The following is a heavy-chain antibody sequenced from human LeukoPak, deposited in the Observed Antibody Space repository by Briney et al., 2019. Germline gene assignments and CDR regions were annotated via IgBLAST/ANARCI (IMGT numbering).Heavy chain of an antibody. V-gene: IGHV3-30-3*01. CDR1: GFTFSSYA. D-gene: IGHD2-15*01. CDR3: TRGPPLHLA. CDR2: ISYDGSNK. J-gene: IGHJ5*02. Sequence: QPGRSLRLSCAAPGFTFSSYAMHWVRQAPGKGLEWVAVISYDGSNKYYADSVKGRFTISRDNSKNTLYLQMNSLRAEDTAVYYCTRGPPLHLAWGQGTLVTVSS.